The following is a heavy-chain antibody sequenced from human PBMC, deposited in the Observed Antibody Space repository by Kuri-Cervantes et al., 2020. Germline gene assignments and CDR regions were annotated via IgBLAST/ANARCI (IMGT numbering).Heavy chain of an antibody. V-gene: IGHV3-33*01. J-gene: IGHJ2*01. CDR2: IWYDGNDA. Sequence: SCAASGFTFNNYGMHWVRQAPGRGLEWVAVIWYDGNDAYYADSVKGRFTISRDNSKNTLYLQLNSLRAEDTAAYYCARGCRDDYNNYRYFDLWGRGTLVTVSS. CDR1: GFTFNNYG. D-gene: IGHD5-24*01. CDR3: ARGCRDDYNNYRYFDL.